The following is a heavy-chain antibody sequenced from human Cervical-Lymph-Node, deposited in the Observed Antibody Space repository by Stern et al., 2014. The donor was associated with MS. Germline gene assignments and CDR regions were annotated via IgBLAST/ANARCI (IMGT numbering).Heavy chain of an antibody. D-gene: IGHD1-7*01. CDR1: GFTFSNYG. J-gene: IGHJ4*02. CDR3: ARGNWNYEGMGY. Sequence: QVQLVQSGGGVVQPGRSLRLSCAASGFTFSNYGMPWVRQAPGKGLEWLAVICYDGNKKYYADSVKGRFTISRDNSKNTLFLQMSSLTAEDTALYYCARGNWNYEGMGYWGQGTLVTVSS. V-gene: IGHV3-33*01. CDR2: ICYDGNKK.